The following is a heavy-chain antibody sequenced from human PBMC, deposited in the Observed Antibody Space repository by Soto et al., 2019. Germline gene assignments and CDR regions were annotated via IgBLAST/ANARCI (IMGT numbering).Heavy chain of an antibody. CDR2: ISHSGRS. D-gene: IGHD3-3*01. J-gene: IGHJ6*04. V-gene: IGHV4-59*13. CDR3: ARVAMENYYDMWSGHTSYALDV. Sequence: SETLSLTCAVSGGSMSSFSWSWIRQPPGKGLEFIGSISHSGRSEYNPSLKDRIILSVDVSKNQFSLNLKSMKAADTAVYYCARVAMENYYDMWSGHTSYALDVWGESTTVTVSS. CDR1: GGSMSSFS.